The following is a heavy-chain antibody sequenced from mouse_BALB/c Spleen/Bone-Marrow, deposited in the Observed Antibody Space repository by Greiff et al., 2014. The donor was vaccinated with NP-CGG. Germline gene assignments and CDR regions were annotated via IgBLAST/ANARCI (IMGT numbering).Heavy chain of an antibody. CDR2: IDPETGGT. V-gene: IGHV1-15*01. J-gene: IGHJ4*01. CDR1: GYKFTDYE. Sequence: QVQLKQSGAELVRPGASVTLSCKASGYKFTDYEMHWVKQTPVHGLEWIGSIDPETGGTAYNQNFKGKATLTADRSSTTAYMELRSLTSEDSAVYYCTREGIYFGYDVPMDYWGQGTSVTVSP. CDR3: TREGIYFGYDVPMDY. D-gene: IGHD2-2*01.